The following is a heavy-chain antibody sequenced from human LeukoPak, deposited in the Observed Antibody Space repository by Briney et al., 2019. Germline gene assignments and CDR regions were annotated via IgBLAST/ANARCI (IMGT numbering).Heavy chain of an antibody. V-gene: IGHV3-30*02. CDR3: ARDLSLDY. Sequence: GGSLRLSCAASGFTFSSYGMHWVRQAPGKGLEWVAFIRYDGSNKYYADSVKGRFTISRDNSKNTLYLQMGSLRAEDMAVYYCARDLSLDYWGQGTLVTVSS. D-gene: IGHD3-16*02. CDR1: GFTFSSYG. J-gene: IGHJ4*02. CDR2: IRYDGSNK.